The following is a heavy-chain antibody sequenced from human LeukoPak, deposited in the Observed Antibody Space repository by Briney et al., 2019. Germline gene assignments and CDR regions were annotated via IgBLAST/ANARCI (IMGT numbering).Heavy chain of an antibody. V-gene: IGHV3-7*01. J-gene: IGHJ4*02. CDR1: GFTFSSYW. Sequence: GGSLRLSCAASGFTFSSYWMSWVRQAPGKGLEWVANIKQDGSEKYYVDSVKGRFTISRDNAKNSLYLQMNSLRAEDTAVYYCARPPGIAVAGSTYYFDYWGQGTLVTVSS. CDR2: IKQDGSEK. D-gene: IGHD6-19*01. CDR3: ARPPGIAVAGSTYYFDY.